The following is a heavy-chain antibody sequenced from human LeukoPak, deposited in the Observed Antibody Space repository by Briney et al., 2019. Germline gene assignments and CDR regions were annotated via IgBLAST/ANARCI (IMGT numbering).Heavy chain of an antibody. CDR2: ITSPVGRM. V-gene: IGHV3-21*01. Sequence: PGGSLRISCAASGFTFSTYSMNWVRQAPGKGLEWVSSITSPVGRMYYADSLKGRITISRDNARSTLYLQMNSLRAEDTAVYYCATDGRSSGWYGFDYWGQGILVTISS. D-gene: IGHD6-19*01. CDR1: GFTFSTYS. J-gene: IGHJ4*02. CDR3: ATDGRSSGWYGFDY.